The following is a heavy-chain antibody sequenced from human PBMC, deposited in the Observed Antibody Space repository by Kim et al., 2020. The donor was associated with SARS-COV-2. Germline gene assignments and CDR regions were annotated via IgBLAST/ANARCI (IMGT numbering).Heavy chain of an antibody. J-gene: IGHJ4*02. CDR1: GITFSSYW. V-gene: IGHV3-74*01. Sequence: GGSLRLSCAASGITFSSYWMNWVRQAPGKGLVWVCRIKSDGGTTRSADSAKGRFTISRANAKSTLTLQMNSMRAEATDVYYCSCRRYTGTCYYFDYWGQG. D-gene: IGHD1-26*01. CDR3: SCRRYTGTCYYFDY. CDR2: IKSDGGTT.